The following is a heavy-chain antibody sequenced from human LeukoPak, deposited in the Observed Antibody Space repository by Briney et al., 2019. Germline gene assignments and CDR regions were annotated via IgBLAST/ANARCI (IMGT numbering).Heavy chain of an antibody. CDR3: ARAYGDSYYFDY. D-gene: IGHD4-17*01. J-gene: IGHJ4*02. CDR2: ISSSSSYI. CDR1: GFTFSSYS. Sequence: GGSLRLSCAASGFTFSSYSMNWVRQAPGKGLEWVSSISSSSSYIYYADSVKGRFTISRDNAKNSLYLQMNSLRAEDTAVYYCARAYGDSYYFDYWLQGTLVTVSS. V-gene: IGHV3-21*01.